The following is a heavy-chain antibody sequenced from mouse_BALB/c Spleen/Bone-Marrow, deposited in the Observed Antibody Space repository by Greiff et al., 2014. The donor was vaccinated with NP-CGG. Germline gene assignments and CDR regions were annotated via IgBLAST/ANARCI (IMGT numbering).Heavy chain of an antibody. J-gene: IGHJ4*01. CDR3: TRDPFYYGSSYAMDY. Sequence: EVQLQESGGGLVKPGGSLKLSCAASGFTFSSYFMSWVRQTPEQRLEWVATISSGGSYTYYPDSVRGRFTISRDNAKNTLYLQMSSLKSEDTAMYYCTRDPFYYGSSYAMDYWGQGTSVTVSS. D-gene: IGHD1-1*01. CDR2: ISSGGSYT. CDR1: GFTFSSYF. V-gene: IGHV5-6-4*01.